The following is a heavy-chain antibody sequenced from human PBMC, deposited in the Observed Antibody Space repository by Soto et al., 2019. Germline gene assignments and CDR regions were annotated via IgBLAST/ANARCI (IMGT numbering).Heavy chain of an antibody. Sequence: NPSETLSLTCTVSGGSISSGGYYWNWIRQHPGKGLEWIGYIYYSGSTYYNPSLKSRLTISVDTSKNQFSLKLTSVTAADTALYHCASDNVGPRSGGGMDVWGQGTTVTVSS. J-gene: IGHJ6*02. V-gene: IGHV4-31*03. CDR2: IYYSGST. CDR1: GGSISSGGYY. D-gene: IGHD1-26*01. CDR3: ASDNVGPRSGGGMDV.